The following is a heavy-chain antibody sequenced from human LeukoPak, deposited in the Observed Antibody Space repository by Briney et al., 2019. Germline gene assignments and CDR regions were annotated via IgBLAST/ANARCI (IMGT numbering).Heavy chain of an antibody. D-gene: IGHD3-10*01. CDR2: ISSTSAHI. CDR1: GFSFNTYS. CDR3: ARENYDSGSFPSVYYGMDV. J-gene: IGHJ6*02. V-gene: IGHV3-21*01. Sequence: GGSLRLSCAASGFSFNTYSMNWVRQAPGKGLEWVSSISSTSAHIFYADSVKGRFSISRDNAKNSLYLQMNSLRAEDTAVYYCARENYDSGSFPSVYYGMDVWGQGTTVTVSS.